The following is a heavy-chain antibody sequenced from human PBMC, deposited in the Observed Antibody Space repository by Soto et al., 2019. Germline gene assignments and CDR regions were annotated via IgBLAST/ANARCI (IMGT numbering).Heavy chain of an antibody. CDR3: ARQRIMITFGGVIVS. V-gene: IGHV4-39*01. D-gene: IGHD3-16*02. CDR2: IYYSGST. Sequence: PSETLSLTCTVSGGSISSSSYYWGWIRQPPGKGLEWIGSIYYSGSTYYNPSLKSRVTISVDTSKNQFSLKLSSVTAADTAVYYCARQRIMITFGGVIVSWGQGTMVTVSS. J-gene: IGHJ3*01. CDR1: GGSISSSSYY.